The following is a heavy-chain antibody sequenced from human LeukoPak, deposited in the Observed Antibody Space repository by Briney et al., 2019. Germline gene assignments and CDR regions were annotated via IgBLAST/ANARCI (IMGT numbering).Heavy chain of an antibody. V-gene: IGHV4-4*07. J-gene: IGHJ3*02. D-gene: IGHD3-10*01. CDR3: ARGAMVGSGRGFAFDI. CDR2: MSISGST. Sequence: SETLSLTCTVSGVSIRTYYWIWIRQPAGGGLEWIGRMSISGSTNYNPSLKSRVSMSVDTSKNQFSLRLSSVTAADTAMYYCARGAMVGSGRGFAFDIWGQGTMVTVSS. CDR1: GVSIRTYY.